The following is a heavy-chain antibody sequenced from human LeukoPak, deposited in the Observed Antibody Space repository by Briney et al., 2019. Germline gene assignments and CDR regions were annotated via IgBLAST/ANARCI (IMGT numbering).Heavy chain of an antibody. CDR3: ARQSGYCSSTSCRSYWYFDL. CDR1: GGSISSYY. J-gene: IGHJ2*01. CDR2: IYTSGST. V-gene: IGHV4-4*09. Sequence: SETLSLTCTVSGGSISSYYWSWIRQPPGKGLEWIGYIYTSGSTNYNPSLKSRVTISVDTSKNQFSLKLSSVTAADTAVYYCARQSGYCSSTSCRSYWYFDLWGRGTLVTVSS. D-gene: IGHD2-2*03.